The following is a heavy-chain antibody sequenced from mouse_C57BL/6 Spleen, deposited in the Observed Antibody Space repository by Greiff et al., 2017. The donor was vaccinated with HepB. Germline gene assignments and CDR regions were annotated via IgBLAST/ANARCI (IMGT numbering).Heavy chain of an antibody. CDR2: IHPNSGST. J-gene: IGHJ4*01. D-gene: IGHD1-1*01. V-gene: IGHV1-64*01. Sequence: QVQLQQPGAELVKPGASVKLSCKASGYTFTSYWMHWVKQRPGQGLEWIGMIHPNSGSTNYNEKIKSKATLTVDKSSSTAYMQLSSLTSEDSAVYYCARPLLLRYSMDYWGQGTSVTVSS. CDR1: GYTFTSYW. CDR3: ARPLLLRYSMDY.